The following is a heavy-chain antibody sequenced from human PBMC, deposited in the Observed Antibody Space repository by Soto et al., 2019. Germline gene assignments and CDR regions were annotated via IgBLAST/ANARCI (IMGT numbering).Heavy chain of an antibody. CDR1: GFTFSSYG. D-gene: IGHD3-10*02. J-gene: IGHJ4*02. CDR2: ISYDGSNK. Sequence: QVQLVESGGGVVQPGRSLRLSCAASGFTFSSYGMHWVRQAPGKGLEWVAVISYDGSNKYYADSVKGRFTISRDNSKNTLYLQMNSLRAEDTAVYYCANPRLFGESLYPPFDYWGQGTLVTVSS. CDR3: ANPRLFGESLYPPFDY. V-gene: IGHV3-30*18.